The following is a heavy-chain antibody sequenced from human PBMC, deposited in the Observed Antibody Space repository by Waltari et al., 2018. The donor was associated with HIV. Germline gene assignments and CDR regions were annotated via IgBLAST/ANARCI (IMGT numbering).Heavy chain of an antibody. CDR3: ARVDTIFGVATDGWFDP. J-gene: IGHJ5*02. CDR1: GGSISSSSYY. Sequence: QLQLQESGPGLVKPSETLSLTCTVSGGSISSSSYYWGWIRQPPGKGLEWIGSIYYSGSTYYNPALKSRVTISVDTSKNQFSLKLSSVTAADTAVYYCARVDTIFGVATDGWFDPWGQGTLVTVSS. D-gene: IGHD3-3*01. CDR2: IYYSGST. V-gene: IGHV4-39*07.